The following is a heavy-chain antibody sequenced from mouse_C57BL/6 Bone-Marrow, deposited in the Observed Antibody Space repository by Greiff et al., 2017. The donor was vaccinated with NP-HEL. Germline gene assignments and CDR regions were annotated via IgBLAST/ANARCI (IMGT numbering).Heavy chain of an antibody. CDR1: GYTFTSYW. D-gene: IGHD2-4*01. CDR3: ARTTMITTRRFRYAMDY. Sequence: QVQLQQPGAELVKPGASVKMSCKASGYTFTSYWITWVKQRPGQGLEWIGDIYPGSGSTNYNEKFKSKATLTVDTSSSTAYMQLSSLTSEDSAVYYCARTTMITTRRFRYAMDYWGQGTSVTVSS. J-gene: IGHJ4*01. V-gene: IGHV1-55*01. CDR2: IYPGSGST.